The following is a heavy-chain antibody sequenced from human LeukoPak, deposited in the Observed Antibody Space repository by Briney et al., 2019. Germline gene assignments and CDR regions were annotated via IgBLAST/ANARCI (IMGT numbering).Heavy chain of an antibody. D-gene: IGHD5-12*01. J-gene: IGHJ2*01. Sequence: SETLSLTCTVSGGSISSGSYYWSWIRQPAGKGLEWIGRIYTSGSTNCNPSLKSRVTISVDTSKNQFSLKLSSVTAADTAVYYCARVSGYGFYWYFDLWGRGALITVSP. CDR3: ARVSGYGFYWYFDL. CDR2: IYTSGST. CDR1: GGSISSGSYY. V-gene: IGHV4-61*02.